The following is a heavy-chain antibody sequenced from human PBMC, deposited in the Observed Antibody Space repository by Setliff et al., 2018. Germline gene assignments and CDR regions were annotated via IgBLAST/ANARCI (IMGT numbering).Heavy chain of an antibody. Sequence: KSSETLSLTCGVFGESFSGFHWSWIRQPPGKGLEWIGEINHSRNTNYNPSLKSRVTISLDTSKNQFSLELSSVTAADTAVYYCARGRAGHSGHWGQGTLVTVSS. D-gene: IGHD6-19*01. CDR1: GESFSGFH. V-gene: IGHV4-34*09. CDR3: ARGRAGHSGH. CDR2: INHSRNT. J-gene: IGHJ4*02.